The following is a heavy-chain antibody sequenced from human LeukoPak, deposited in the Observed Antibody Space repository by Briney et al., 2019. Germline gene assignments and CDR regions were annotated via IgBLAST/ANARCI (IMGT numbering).Heavy chain of an antibody. CDR1: GGSISSGSYY. CDR3: ARVLPEADY. Sequence: SQTLSLTCTVSGGSISSGSYYWSWIRQPAGKGLEWIGRIYTSGSTNYNPSLKSRVTISVDTSKNQFSLKLSSVTAADTAVYYCARVLPEADYWGQGTLVTVSS. CDR2: IYTSGST. V-gene: IGHV4-61*02. D-gene: IGHD1-14*01. J-gene: IGHJ4*02.